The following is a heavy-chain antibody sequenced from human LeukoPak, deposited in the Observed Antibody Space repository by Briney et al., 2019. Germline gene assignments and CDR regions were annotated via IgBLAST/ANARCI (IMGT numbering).Heavy chain of an antibody. D-gene: IGHD6-19*01. CDR2: ISSSGSYI. V-gene: IGHV3-21*01. CDR3: ARALTVAGTDWYFDL. CDR1: RFTFSTYS. Sequence: GGSLRLSCAASRFTFSTYSMNWVRQAPGKGREWVSSISSSGSYIYSTDSLKGRFTISRDNAKNSLYLQMNSLRAEDTAVYYCARALTVAGTDWYFDLWGRGTLVTVSS. J-gene: IGHJ2*01.